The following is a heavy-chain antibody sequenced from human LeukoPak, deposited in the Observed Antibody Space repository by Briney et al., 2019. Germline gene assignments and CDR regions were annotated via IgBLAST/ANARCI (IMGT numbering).Heavy chain of an antibody. J-gene: IGHJ3*02. CDR2: ISAFNGNT. D-gene: IGHD3-22*01. V-gene: IGHV1-18*01. CDR1: GYTFITYG. Sequence: ASVKVSCKASGYTFITYGITWVRQAPGQGLEWMGWISAFNGNTNYAQKLQDRVTMTTDTSTSTAYMESRSLRSDDTALYYCARGGYDTSAEAFDIWGQGTMVTVSS. CDR3: ARGGYDTSAEAFDI.